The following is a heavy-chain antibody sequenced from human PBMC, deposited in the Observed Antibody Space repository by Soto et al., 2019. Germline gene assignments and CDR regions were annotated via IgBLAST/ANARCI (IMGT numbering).Heavy chain of an antibody. CDR2: ISGSGGST. V-gene: IGHV3-23*01. CDR1: GFTFSSYA. CDR3: TLGGYDFWSGQIPLLAGMDV. Sequence: GGSLRLSCAASGFTFSSYAMSWVRQAPGKGLEWVSAISGSGGSTYYADSVKGRFTISRDNSKNTLYLQMNSLRAEDTAVYYCTLGGYDFWSGQIPLLAGMDVGGQGTTVTVSS. D-gene: IGHD3-3*01. J-gene: IGHJ6*02.